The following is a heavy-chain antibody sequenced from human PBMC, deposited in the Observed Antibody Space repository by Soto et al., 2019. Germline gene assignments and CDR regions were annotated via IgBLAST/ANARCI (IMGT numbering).Heavy chain of an antibody. CDR1: GGTFSSYA. J-gene: IGHJ5*02. V-gene: IGHV1-69*13. CDR3: AIDSTVAYRGSYYSSFDP. Sequence: SVKVSCKASGGTFSSYAISWVRQAPGQGLEWMGGIIPIFGPANYAQKFQGRVTITADESTSTAYMELSSLRSEDTAVYYWAIDSTVAYRGSYYSSFDPWGQGTPATASS. CDR2: IIPIFGPA. D-gene: IGHD1-26*01.